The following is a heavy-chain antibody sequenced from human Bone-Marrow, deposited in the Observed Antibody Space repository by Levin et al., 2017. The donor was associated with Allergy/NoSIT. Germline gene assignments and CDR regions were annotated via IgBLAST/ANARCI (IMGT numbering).Heavy chain of an antibody. D-gene: IGHD3-10*01. CDR2: ISSSSSYT. J-gene: IGHJ6*02. V-gene: IGHV3-11*05. Sequence: GGSLRLSCAASGFTFSDYYMSWIRQAPGKGLEWVSYISSSSSYTNYADSVKGRFTISRDNAKNSLYLQMNSLRAEDTAVYYCARAPYYYGSGSPYLYGMDGWGQGTTVTVAS. CDR3: ARAPYYYGSGSPYLYGMDG. CDR1: GFTFSDYY.